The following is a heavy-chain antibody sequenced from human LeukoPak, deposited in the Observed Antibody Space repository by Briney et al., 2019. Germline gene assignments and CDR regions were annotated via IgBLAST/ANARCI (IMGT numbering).Heavy chain of an antibody. CDR3: ATGQYSSGWYYFDY. CDR2: IFHSGST. J-gene: IGHJ4*02. Sequence: SETLSLTCTVSGGSVSSGSYYWSWIRQPPGKGLEWIGYIFHSGSTNYNPSLKSRVTISVDTSKNQFSPKLSSVTAADTAVYYCATGQYSSGWYYFDYWGQGTLVTVTS. D-gene: IGHD6-19*01. CDR1: GGSVSSGSYY. V-gene: IGHV4-61*01.